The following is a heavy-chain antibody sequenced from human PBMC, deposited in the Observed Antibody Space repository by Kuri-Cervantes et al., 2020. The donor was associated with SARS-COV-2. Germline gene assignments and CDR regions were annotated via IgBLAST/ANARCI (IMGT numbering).Heavy chain of an antibody. D-gene: IGHD3-22*01. CDR1: GYIFTNYY. Sequence: GESLKISCKASGYIFTNYYMSWVRQAPGQGLEWLGIINPSGGGTSYAQKFQGRVTMTRDTSTSTVYMELSSLRSEDTAVYYCATAYRGYHYWYFDLWGRGTLVTVSS. CDR2: INPSGGGT. J-gene: IGHJ2*01. CDR3: ATAYRGYHYWYFDL. V-gene: IGHV1-46*01.